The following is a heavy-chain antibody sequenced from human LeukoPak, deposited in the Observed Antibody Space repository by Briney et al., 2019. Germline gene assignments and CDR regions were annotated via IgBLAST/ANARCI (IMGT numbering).Heavy chain of an antibody. V-gene: IGHV3-21*01. J-gene: IGHJ6*02. Sequence: GGSLRLSCAASGFTFSSYSMNWVRQAPGKGLEWVSSISSSSSYIYYADSVKGRFTISRDNAKNSLYLQMNSLRAEDSAVYYCARDRGYYYGMDVWGQGTTVTVSS. CDR2: ISSSSSYI. CDR1: GFTFSSYS. D-gene: IGHD3-10*01. CDR3: ARDRGYYYGMDV.